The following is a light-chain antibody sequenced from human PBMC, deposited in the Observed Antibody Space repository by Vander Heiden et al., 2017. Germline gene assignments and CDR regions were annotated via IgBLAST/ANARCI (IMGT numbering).Light chain of an antibody. CDR1: HDIGND. J-gene: IGKJ1*01. CDR2: AAS. CDR3: LQDYNYPRT. Sequence: QLSQLPYWLSGSVRDKISITCRASHDIGNDLGWYQQKPGKAPKLLIYAASRLQSGVPSRFSGSGSATDFTLTISSLQPEDFASYFGLQDYNYPRTFGQGTKVEIK. V-gene: IGKV1-6*01.